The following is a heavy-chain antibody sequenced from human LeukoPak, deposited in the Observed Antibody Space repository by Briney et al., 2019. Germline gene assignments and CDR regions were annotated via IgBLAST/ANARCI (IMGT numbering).Heavy chain of an antibody. CDR1: GYTFTSYY. D-gene: IGHD4-23*01. Sequence: ASVKVSCKASGYTFTSYYMHWVRQAPGQGLGWMGIIHPSGGSTSYAQKFQGRVTMTRDTSTSTVYMDLSSLRSEDTAVYYCARDPGYGGNSGGVDYWGQGTLVTVSS. CDR3: ARDPGYGGNSGGVDY. J-gene: IGHJ4*02. CDR2: IHPSGGST. V-gene: IGHV1-46*01.